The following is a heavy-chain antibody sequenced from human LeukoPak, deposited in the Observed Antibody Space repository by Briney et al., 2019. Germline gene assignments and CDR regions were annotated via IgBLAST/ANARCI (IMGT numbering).Heavy chain of an antibody. Sequence: SETLSLTCAVYGGSFSGYYWSWIRQPPGKGLEWIGEINHSGSTNYNPSLKSRVTISVDTSKNQFSLKLSSVTAADTAVYYCARHSGYSSSWYAYWGQGTLVTVSS. CDR2: INHSGST. CDR3: ARHSGYSSSWYAY. CDR1: GGSFSGYY. V-gene: IGHV4-34*01. J-gene: IGHJ4*02. D-gene: IGHD6-13*01.